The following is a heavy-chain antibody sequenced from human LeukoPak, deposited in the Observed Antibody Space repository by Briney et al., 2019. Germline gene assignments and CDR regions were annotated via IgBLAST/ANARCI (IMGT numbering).Heavy chain of an antibody. D-gene: IGHD3-10*01. CDR1: GYTFTGYY. CDR2: INPYSGGT. V-gene: IGHV1-2*06. CDR3: ARAGSSAFGELFSFDY. J-gene: IGHJ4*02. Sequence: ASVKVSCKXSGYTFTGYYFHWVRQSPGQGLEWMGRINPYSGGTNYAQKFQGRVTMTRDTSISTAYMELSRLRSDDTAVYYCARAGSSAFGELFSFDYWGQGTLVSVSS.